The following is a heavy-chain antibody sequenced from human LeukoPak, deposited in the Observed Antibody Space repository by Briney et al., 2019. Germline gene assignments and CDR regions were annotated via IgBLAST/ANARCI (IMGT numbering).Heavy chain of an antibody. CDR1: GFTFSNAW. D-gene: IGHD6-13*01. J-gene: IGHJ6*04. CDR3: TTDPGQQLAKRGYYYCGMDV. V-gene: IGHV3-15*01. CDR2: IKSKTDGGTT. Sequence: GGSLRLSCAASGFTFSNAWMSWVRQAPGKGLEWVGRIKSKTDGGTTDYAAPVKGRFTISRDDSKNTLYLQMNSLKTEDTAVYYCTTDPGQQLAKRGYYYCGMDVWGKGTTVTVSS.